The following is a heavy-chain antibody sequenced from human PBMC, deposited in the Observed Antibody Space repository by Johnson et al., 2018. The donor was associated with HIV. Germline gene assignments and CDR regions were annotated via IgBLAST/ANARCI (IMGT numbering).Heavy chain of an antibody. V-gene: IGHV3-15*01. Sequence: MLLVESGGRVVRPGESLRLSCAASGFTFDDYNMSWVRQVPGKGLEWVGRIKSKTDGGTTDYAAPVKGRVTIPRDDSKNTLYLQMNSLKTEDTAVYYCTTAGLRYFDWFTGAFDIWGQGTMVTVSS. D-gene: IGHD3-9*01. CDR2: IKSKTDGGTT. J-gene: IGHJ3*02. CDR3: TTAGLRYFDWFTGAFDI. CDR1: GFTFDDYN.